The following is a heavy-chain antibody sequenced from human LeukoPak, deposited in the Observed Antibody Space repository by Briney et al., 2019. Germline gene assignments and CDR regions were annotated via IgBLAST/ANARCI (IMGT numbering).Heavy chain of an antibody. Sequence: SETLSLTCTVSGGSISSSSYYWGWIRQPPGKGLEWIGNIYYTGNIYYNPSLNSRVTVSVDTSKNQFSLQLESMTVADTAVYYCARGGSYYDYWGQGTLVTVSS. D-gene: IGHD1-26*01. CDR3: ARGGSYYDY. J-gene: IGHJ4*02. V-gene: IGHV4-39*07. CDR1: GGSISSSSYY. CDR2: IYYTGNI.